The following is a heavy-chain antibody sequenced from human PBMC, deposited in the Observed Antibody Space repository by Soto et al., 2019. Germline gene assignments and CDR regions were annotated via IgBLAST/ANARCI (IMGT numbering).Heavy chain of an antibody. CDR2: MNPNSGNT. CDR3: ARARSIHLWSGYSELDY. CDR1: GYTFTSYD. Sequence: QVQLVQSGAEVKKPGASVKVSCKASGYTFTSYDINWVRQATGQGLEWMGWMNPNSGNTGYAQKFQGRVAMTRNTSISTVYMELRSLRSEDAAVYYCARARSIHLWSGYSELDYRGQGTLVTVSS. J-gene: IGHJ4*02. D-gene: IGHD3-3*02. V-gene: IGHV1-8*01.